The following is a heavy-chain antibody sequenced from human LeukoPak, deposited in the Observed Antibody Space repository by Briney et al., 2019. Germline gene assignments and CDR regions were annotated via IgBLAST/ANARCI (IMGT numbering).Heavy chain of an antibody. D-gene: IGHD2-15*01. CDR2: IYYSGST. V-gene: IGHV4-59*11. J-gene: IGHJ5*02. CDR1: GGSFSSHY. CDR3: ARGGGYCNGGSCYTWFDP. Sequence: SETLSLTCTVSGGSFSSHYWSWIRQPPGKGLEWIGYIYYSGSTTYNPSLKSRVTVSVDTSKNQSSLKLSSVTAADTAVYYCARGGGYCNGGSCYTWFDPWGQGTLVTVSS.